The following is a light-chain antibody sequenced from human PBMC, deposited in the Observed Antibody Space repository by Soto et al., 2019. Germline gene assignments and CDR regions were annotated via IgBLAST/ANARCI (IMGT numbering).Light chain of an antibody. CDR3: GSYTGGNTHV. J-gene: IGLJ1*01. V-gene: IGLV2-8*01. CDR1: SSDVGGYNC. Sequence: QSALTQPPSPAGAPGQSVTISCTGTSSDVGGYNCVSWYQQHPGKAPKLMSFEVNKRPSGVPDRFSGSKSGNTASLTVSGLQPGDEADYYCGSYTGGNTHVFGAGSKGTVL. CDR2: EVN.